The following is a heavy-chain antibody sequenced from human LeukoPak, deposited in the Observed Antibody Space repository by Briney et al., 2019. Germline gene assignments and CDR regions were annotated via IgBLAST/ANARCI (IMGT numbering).Heavy chain of an antibody. CDR3: ARTSHFNLVVVAEDY. Sequence: GGSLRLSCAASGFTFNHYWMSWVRQAPGKGLEWVANIKYDGSEKYYVDSVKGRFTISRDNAKNSLYLQMNSLRAEDTAVYYCARTSHFNLVVVAEDYWGQGTLVTVSS. D-gene: IGHD2-15*01. CDR1: GFTFNHYW. CDR2: IKYDGSEK. V-gene: IGHV3-7*01. J-gene: IGHJ4*02.